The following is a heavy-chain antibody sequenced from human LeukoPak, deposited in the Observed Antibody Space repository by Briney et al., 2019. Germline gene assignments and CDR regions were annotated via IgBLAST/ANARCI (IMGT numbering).Heavy chain of an antibody. Sequence: ASVEVSCKASGYTFTSYGISWVRQAPGQGLEWMGWISAYNGNTNYAQKLQGRVTMTTDTSTSTAYMELRSLRSDDTAVYYCARAPYNWNPRGVDYWGQGTLVTVSS. CDR3: ARAPYNWNPRGVDY. V-gene: IGHV1-18*01. CDR2: ISAYNGNT. J-gene: IGHJ4*02. D-gene: IGHD1-20*01. CDR1: GYTFTSYG.